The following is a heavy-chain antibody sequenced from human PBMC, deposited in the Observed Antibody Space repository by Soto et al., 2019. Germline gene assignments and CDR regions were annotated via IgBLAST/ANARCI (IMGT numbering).Heavy chain of an antibody. D-gene: IGHD2-15*01. CDR3: TSCCGGRCYSGDGTGV. J-gene: IGHJ6*02. CDR1: GFTFSGCA. V-gene: IGHV3-23*01. CDR2: ISDTGVAT. Sequence: GGSLRLSCAASGFTFSGCAMSWVRQAPGRGLEWVSGISDTGVATYYADSGNGRVTISRDNSKNTLYLQMNRLRAEDTAVHYCTSCCGGRCYSGDGTGVWGPGTTLTVSS.